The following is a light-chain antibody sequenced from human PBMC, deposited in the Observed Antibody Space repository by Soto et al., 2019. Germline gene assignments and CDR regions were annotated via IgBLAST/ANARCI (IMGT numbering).Light chain of an antibody. CDR1: SSDVGGYNY. CDR3: SSYTSSSTMKV. V-gene: IGLV2-14*01. Sequence: ALTQPASVSGSPGQSITISCTGTSSDVGGYNYVSWYQQHPGKAPKLMIYDVSNRPSGVSNRFSGSKSGNTASLTISGLQAEDEADYYCSSYTSSSTMKVFGGGTKLTVL. J-gene: IGLJ2*01. CDR2: DVS.